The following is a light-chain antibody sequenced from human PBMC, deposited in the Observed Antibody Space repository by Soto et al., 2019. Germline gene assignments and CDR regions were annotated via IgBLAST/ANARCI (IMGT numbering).Light chain of an antibody. J-gene: IGLJ2*01. CDR1: SGHSNFA. Sequence: VLTQSPSASASLGASVKLTCTLSSGHSNFAIAWHQQQPEKGPRFLMKLNSDGSHNKGDGIPDRFAGSSSGAERYLTISSLQSGDEADYYCQTWGNYVVFGGGTKVTVL. CDR2: LNSDGSH. V-gene: IGLV4-69*01. CDR3: QTWGNYVV.